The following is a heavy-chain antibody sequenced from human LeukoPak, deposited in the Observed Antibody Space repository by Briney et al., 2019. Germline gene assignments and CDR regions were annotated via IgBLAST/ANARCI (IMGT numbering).Heavy chain of an antibody. CDR2: IKQDGSEK. V-gene: IGHV3-7*03. J-gene: IGHJ3*02. CDR1: GFTFSSYW. CDR3: ARDLMSPTPESESSWYDAFDI. D-gene: IGHD6-13*01. Sequence: GGSLRLSCAASGFTFSSYWMSWARQAPGKGLEWVANIKQDGSEKYYVDSVKGRFTISRDNAKNSLYLQMNSLRAEDTAVYYCARDLMSPTPESESSWYDAFDIWGQGTMVTVSS.